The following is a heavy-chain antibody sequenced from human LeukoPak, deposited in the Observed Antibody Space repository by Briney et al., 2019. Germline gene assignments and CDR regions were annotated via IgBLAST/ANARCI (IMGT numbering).Heavy chain of an antibody. Sequence: GGSLRLSCTGSGFTFCDYGMSWVRQAPGKGLEWVAFIRSEAYGGTTEYAASVKGRFTISRDDSKSIAYLQMNSLKTEDTAVYYCARVPNLGSSWYWHFDPWGQGTLVTVSS. CDR2: IRSEAYGGTT. CDR1: GFTFCDYG. CDR3: ARVPNLGSSWYWHFDP. J-gene: IGHJ5*02. D-gene: IGHD6-13*01. V-gene: IGHV3-49*04.